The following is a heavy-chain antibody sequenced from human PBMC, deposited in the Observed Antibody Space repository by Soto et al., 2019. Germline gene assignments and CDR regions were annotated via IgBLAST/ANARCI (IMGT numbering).Heavy chain of an antibody. CDR2: IYHSGST. D-gene: IGHD1-26*01. J-gene: IGHJ6*03. CDR3: AGGEYYYYMDV. V-gene: IGHV4-59*01. CDR1: GGSISSYY. Sequence: PSETLSLTCTVSGGSISSYYWTWIRQPPGKGLEWIGYIYHSGSTNYNPSLKSRVSISVDTSKNQFSLKLSSVTAADTAVYYCAGGEYYYYMDVWGKGTTVTVSS.